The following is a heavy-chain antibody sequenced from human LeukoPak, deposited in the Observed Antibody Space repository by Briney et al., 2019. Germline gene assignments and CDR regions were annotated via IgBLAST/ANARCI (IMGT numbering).Heavy chain of an antibody. Sequence: GGSLRLSCAASGFTFDDYAMHWVRQAPGKGLEWVSGISWNSGSIGYADSVKGRFTISRDNAKNSLYLQMNSLRAEDTALYYCAKDIDGHIVVVPAAMDDAFDIWAKGQWSPSLQ. CDR1: GFTFDDYA. J-gene: IGHJ3*02. CDR3: AKDIDGHIVVVPAAMDDAFDI. CDR2: ISWNSGSI. V-gene: IGHV3-9*01. D-gene: IGHD2-2*01.